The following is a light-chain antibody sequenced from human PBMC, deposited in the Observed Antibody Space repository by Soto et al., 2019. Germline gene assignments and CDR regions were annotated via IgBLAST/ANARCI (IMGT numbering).Light chain of an antibody. J-gene: IGKJ5*01. CDR3: QQYHKWPPLT. V-gene: IGKV3D-15*01. CDR1: QTVSSN. CDR2: GAS. Sequence: EIIMTQSPATLSVSPGESATLSCRASQTVSSNLAWYQQKPGQAPRLLNYGASTRATGIPARFSGSGSETEFTLTISSLQSEDFAVYYCQQYHKWPPLTFGQGTRLEIK.